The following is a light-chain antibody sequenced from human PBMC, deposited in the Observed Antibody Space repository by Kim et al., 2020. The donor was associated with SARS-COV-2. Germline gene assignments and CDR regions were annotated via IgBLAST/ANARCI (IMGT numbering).Light chain of an antibody. CDR2: GKD. V-gene: IGLV3-19*01. CDR3: NSRDSSGNHVA. CDR1: DLRRYY. Sequence: ALGQKVRITCQGDDLRRYYASWYQQKPGQAPVFVIYGKDNRPSGIPDRFSGSSSRNTASLTITGAQAEDEADYYCNSRDSSGNHVAFGGGTQLTVL. J-gene: IGLJ2*01.